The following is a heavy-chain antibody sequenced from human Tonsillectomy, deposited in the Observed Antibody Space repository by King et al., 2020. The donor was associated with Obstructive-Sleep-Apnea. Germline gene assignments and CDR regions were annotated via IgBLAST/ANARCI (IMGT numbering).Heavy chain of an antibody. D-gene: IGHD3-22*01. V-gene: IGHV3-15*01. CDR1: GFTFSTAW. Sequence: VQLVESGGGFVKPGGSLRLSCAVNGFTFSTAWMSWVRQAPGKGLEWVGHIKRKTDGGTTDYAAPVKGRFTISRDDSKNTVFLQMNSLKTADTALYYCTTTGPFYYDNTGHPFFTDYWGQGTLVTVSS. CDR2: IKRKTDGGTT. CDR3: TTTGPFYYDNTGHPFFTDY. J-gene: IGHJ4*02.